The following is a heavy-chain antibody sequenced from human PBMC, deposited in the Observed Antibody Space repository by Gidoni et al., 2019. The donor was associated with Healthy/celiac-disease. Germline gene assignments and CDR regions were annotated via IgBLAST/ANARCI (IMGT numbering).Heavy chain of an antibody. J-gene: IGHJ6*02. V-gene: IGHV3-9*01. Sequence: EVQLVESGGGLVQLGRSLRLSCAASGFTFDDYALHWVRQAPGKGLEWVSGISWNSGSIGYADSVKGRFTISRDNAKNSLYLQMNSLRAEDTALYYCAKDISRELPPYYYYGMDVWGQGTTVTVSS. CDR2: ISWNSGSI. CDR3: AKDISRELPPYYYYGMDV. CDR1: GFTFDDYA. D-gene: IGHD1-26*01.